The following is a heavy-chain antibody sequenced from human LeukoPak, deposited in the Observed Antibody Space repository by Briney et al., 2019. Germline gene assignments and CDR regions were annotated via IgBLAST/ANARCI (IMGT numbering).Heavy chain of an antibody. CDR2: IKQDGSEK. CDR3: ARGAYYYGSGSYYLDY. Sequence: GGSLRLSCAASGFTFSSYWMSWVRQAPGKGLEWVANIKQDGSEKYYVDSVKGRFTISRDNAENSLYLQMNSLRAEDTAVYYCARGAYYYGSGSYYLDYWGQGTLVTVSS. V-gene: IGHV3-7*03. D-gene: IGHD3-10*01. J-gene: IGHJ4*02. CDR1: GFTFSSYW.